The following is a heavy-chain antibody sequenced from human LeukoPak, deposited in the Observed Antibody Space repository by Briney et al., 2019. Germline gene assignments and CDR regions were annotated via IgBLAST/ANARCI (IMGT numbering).Heavy chain of an antibody. CDR3: ARDSATGTFDN. D-gene: IGHD1-1*01. V-gene: IGHV3-33*08. Sequence: PGGSLRLSCAASGFTFSSYVMNWVRQAPGKGLEWVAVIKYDGSNQYYADSVKGRFTISRDNSKNTLYLQMNGLRAEDTAVYYCARDSATGTFDNWGQGSLVTVSS. CDR1: GFTFSSYV. J-gene: IGHJ4*02. CDR2: IKYDGSNQ.